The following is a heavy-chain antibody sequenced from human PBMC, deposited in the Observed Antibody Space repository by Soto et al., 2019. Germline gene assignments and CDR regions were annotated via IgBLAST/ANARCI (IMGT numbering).Heavy chain of an antibody. Sequence: PGGSLRLSCAASGFTFSDYYMNWIRQAPGKGLEWVSYISSSSSYTNYADSVKGRFTISRDNAKNSLYLQMNSLRAEDTAVYYCARGSPAAATRGDYWGQGTLVTVSS. D-gene: IGHD2-15*01. CDR3: ARGSPAAATRGDY. J-gene: IGHJ4*02. V-gene: IGHV3-11*05. CDR2: ISSSSSYT. CDR1: GFTFSDYY.